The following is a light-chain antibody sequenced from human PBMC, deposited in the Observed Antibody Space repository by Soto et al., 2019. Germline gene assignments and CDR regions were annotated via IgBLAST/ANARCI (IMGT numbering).Light chain of an antibody. V-gene: IGKV3-20*01. CDR2: GAS. Sequence: EIVLTHSPGTLALSPGEGAALSCKASESVSSTYLAWYQQKQGQPPRLLIYGASSRATGIPQRFSGSGSGKEVTVGISRLEPEDFAVYYCQQYGSSQQTVGQGTKVDIK. J-gene: IGKJ1*01. CDR1: ESVSSTY. CDR3: QQYGSSQQT.